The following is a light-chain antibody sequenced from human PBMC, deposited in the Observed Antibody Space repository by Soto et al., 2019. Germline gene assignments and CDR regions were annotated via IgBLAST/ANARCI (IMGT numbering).Light chain of an antibody. CDR1: NNDIGAYDY. V-gene: IGLV2-8*01. J-gene: IGLJ1*01. Sequence: QSVLTQPPSASGSPGQSVTISCTGTNNDIGAYDYVSWYQQHPGKAPKLIIYEVIQRPSGVPDRFSGSKSGNTASLTVSGLQPQAEDEYYCFSYAYSDSNPYVFGSGTKVTVL. CDR3: FSYAYSDSNPYV. CDR2: EVI.